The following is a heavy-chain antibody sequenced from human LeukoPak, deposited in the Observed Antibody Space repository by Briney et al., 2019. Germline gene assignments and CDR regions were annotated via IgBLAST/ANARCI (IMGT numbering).Heavy chain of an antibody. V-gene: IGHV4-34*01. CDR1: GGSFSGYY. CDR3: ARRIQRWFSYYYYYYMDV. CDR2: INHSGST. Sequence: PSETLSLTCAVYGGSFSGYYWSWIRQPPGKGLEWIGEINHSGSTNYNPSLKSRVTISVDTSKNQFSLKLSSVTAADTAVYYCARRIQRWFSYYYYYYMDVWGKGTTVTVSS. D-gene: IGHD5-18*01. J-gene: IGHJ6*03.